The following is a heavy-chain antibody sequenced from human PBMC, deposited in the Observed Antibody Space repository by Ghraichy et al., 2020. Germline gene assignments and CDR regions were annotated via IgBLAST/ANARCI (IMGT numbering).Heavy chain of an antibody. J-gene: IGHJ3*02. V-gene: IGHV4-34*01. CDR1: GGSFSGYY. D-gene: IGHD2-8*02. Sequence: SETLSLTCAVYGGSFSGYYWSWIRQPPGKGLEWIGEINHSGSTNYNPSLKSRVTISVDTSKNQFSLKLSSVTAADTAVYYCAAEPCKLYWWCRRAFDIWGQGTMVTVSS. CDR3: AAEPCKLYWWCRRAFDI. CDR2: INHSGST.